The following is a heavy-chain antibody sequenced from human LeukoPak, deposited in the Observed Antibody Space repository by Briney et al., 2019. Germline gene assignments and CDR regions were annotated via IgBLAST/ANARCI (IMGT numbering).Heavy chain of an antibody. CDR1: GFTFSSYA. D-gene: IGHD1-26*01. Sequence: GGSLRLSCAASGFTFSSYAMSWVRQAPGKGLEWVSAMSGSGRGTYYADSVKGRFTISRDNSKNTVYLQMNSLRAEDTAEYYCAKDMGEDGSYFLDYWGQGTLVTVSS. V-gene: IGHV3-23*01. CDR3: AKDMGEDGSYFLDY. CDR2: MSGSGRGT. J-gene: IGHJ4*02.